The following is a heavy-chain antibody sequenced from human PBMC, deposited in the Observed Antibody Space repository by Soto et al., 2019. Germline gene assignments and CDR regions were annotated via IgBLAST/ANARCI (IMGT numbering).Heavy chain of an antibody. V-gene: IGHV3-48*02. D-gene: IGHD6-6*01. CDR1: GFTCSSYS. J-gene: IGHJ4*02. CDR2: ISSSSSTI. CDR3: ARDFVASLGSN. Sequence: EVRLVESGGGLVQPGGSLRLSCAASGFTCSSYSMNWVRQAPGKGLDWVSYISSSSSTIYYADSVKGRVTISRDNANNSLYLQMNRLRDDEKAVDYCARDFVASLGSNWGQGTLVTVSS.